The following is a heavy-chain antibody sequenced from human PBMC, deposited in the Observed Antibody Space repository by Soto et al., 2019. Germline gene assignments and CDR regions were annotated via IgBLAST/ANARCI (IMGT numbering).Heavy chain of an antibody. D-gene: IGHD2-2*02. Sequence: WRSLILPCVSHGLPLSGYPLDWVGQDPGKGLELVARLSLDGRDKSYADSVKGRFTISRDNSKNTVFLQMNSLRAEDTAVYFCARAYCGPTSCYNHGGPQYLYYYGMDVWGQGTPVTVSS. J-gene: IGHJ6*02. V-gene: IGHV3-30-3*02. CDR1: GLPLSGYP. CDR3: ARAYCGPTSCYNHGGPQYLYYYGMDV. CDR2: LSLDGRDK.